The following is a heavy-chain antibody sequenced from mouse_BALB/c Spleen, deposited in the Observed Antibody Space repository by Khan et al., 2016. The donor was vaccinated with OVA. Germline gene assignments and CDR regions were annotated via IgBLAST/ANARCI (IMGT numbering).Heavy chain of an antibody. V-gene: IGHV1-7*01. CDR2: INPSTDYN. CDR3: VNHGSSSAWFTY. J-gene: IGHJ3*01. D-gene: IGHD1-1*01. CDR1: GYTFTSYW. Sequence: QVQLKQSGAELAKPGAAVKMSCKASGYTFTSYWMHWVKQRPGQGLEWIGYINPSTDYNEYNQKFKDKAKLTADKSSSTAYMQLTSLTSEDSAVDYCVNHGSSSAWFTYWGQGTLVTVSA.